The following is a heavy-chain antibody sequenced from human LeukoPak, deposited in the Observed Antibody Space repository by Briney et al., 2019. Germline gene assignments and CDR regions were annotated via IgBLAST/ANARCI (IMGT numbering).Heavy chain of an antibody. CDR3: ARASTPRRYCSSTSCYSEYFQH. CDR2: INHSGST. J-gene: IGHJ1*01. V-gene: IGHV4-34*01. Sequence: SETLSLTCAVYGGSFSGYYWSWIRQPPGKGLEWIGEINHSGSTNYNPSLKSRVTISVDTSKNQFSLKLSSVTAADTAVHYCARASTPRRYCSSTSCYSEYFQHWGQGTLVTVSS. CDR1: GGSFSGYY. D-gene: IGHD2-2*01.